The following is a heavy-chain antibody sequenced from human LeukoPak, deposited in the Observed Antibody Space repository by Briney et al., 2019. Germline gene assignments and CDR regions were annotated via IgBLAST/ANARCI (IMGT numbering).Heavy chain of an antibody. CDR1: GFTFSTYW. D-gene: IGHD3-10*01. CDR2: IRYDGSNK. V-gene: IGHV3-30*02. CDR3: AKDSRYYYGSGSNY. Sequence: PGGSLRLSCAASGFTFSTYWMHWVRQAPGKGLEWVAFIRYDGSNKYYADSVKGRFTISRDNSKNTLYLQMNSLRAEDTAVYYCAKDSRYYYGSGSNYWGQGTLVTVSS. J-gene: IGHJ4*02.